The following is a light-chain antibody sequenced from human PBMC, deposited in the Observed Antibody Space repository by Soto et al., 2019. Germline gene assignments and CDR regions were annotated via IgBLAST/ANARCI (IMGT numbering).Light chain of an antibody. Sequence: QSALTQPPSASGTPGQRVFISCSGSSSNIGGTNYAYWYQQLPGAAPKLLMHSNNLRPSGVPERISGSKSGTSASLAISGLRSEDEAVYYCASGDDRLGAVIFGGGTKVTVL. CDR1: SSNIGGTNY. CDR2: SNN. CDR3: ASGDDRLGAVI. V-gene: IGLV1-47*02. J-gene: IGLJ2*01.